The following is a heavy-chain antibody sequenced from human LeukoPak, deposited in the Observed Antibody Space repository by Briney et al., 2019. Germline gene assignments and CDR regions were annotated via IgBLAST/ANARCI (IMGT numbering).Heavy chain of an antibody. Sequence: GGSLRLSCAASGFTFSSYSMNWVRQAPGKGLEWVSYISSSSSTIYYADSVKGRFTISRDNSKNTLYLQMNSLRAEDTAVYYCARDGPYYYGSGSYPSAFDYWGQGTLVTVSS. CDR3: ARDGPYYYGSGSYPSAFDY. J-gene: IGHJ4*02. CDR1: GFTFSSYS. V-gene: IGHV3-48*01. CDR2: ISSSSSTI. D-gene: IGHD3-10*01.